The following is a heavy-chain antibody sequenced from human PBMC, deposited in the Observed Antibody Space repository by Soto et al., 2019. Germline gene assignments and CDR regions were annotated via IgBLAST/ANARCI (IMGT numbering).Heavy chain of an antibody. D-gene: IGHD4-4*01. CDR2: IYYSGST. CDR1: GGSISSYY. Sequence: ETLSLTCTVSGGSISSYYWSWIRQPPGKGLEWIGYIYYSGSTNYNPSLKSRVTISVDTSKNQFSLKLSSVTAADTAVYYCARAKPMTTVTTYYYYYGMDVWGQGTTVTVSS. V-gene: IGHV4-59*01. CDR3: ARAKPMTTVTTYYYYYGMDV. J-gene: IGHJ6*02.